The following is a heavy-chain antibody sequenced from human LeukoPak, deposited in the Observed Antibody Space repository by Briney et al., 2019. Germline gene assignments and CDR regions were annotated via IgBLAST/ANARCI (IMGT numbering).Heavy chain of an antibody. J-gene: IGHJ4*02. CDR2: ISWNSGSI. Sequence: PGGSLRLSCAASGFTFDDYAMHWVRQAPGKGLEWVSGISWNSGSIGYADSVKGRFTISRDNAKNSLYLQMNSLRAEDTALYYCAKDPTPFIAVAGFDYWGQGTLVTVSS. CDR3: AKDPTPFIAVAGFDY. D-gene: IGHD6-19*01. CDR1: GFTFDDYA. V-gene: IGHV3-9*01.